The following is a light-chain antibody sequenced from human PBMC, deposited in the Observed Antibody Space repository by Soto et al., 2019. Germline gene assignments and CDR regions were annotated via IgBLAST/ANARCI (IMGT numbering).Light chain of an antibody. V-gene: IGKV3-11*01. CDR1: QSVSNS. J-gene: IGKJ1*01. Sequence: EIVLTQSPATLSLSPGDRASLSCRASQSVSNSLAWYQQRPGQAHRLLIHDASKRAAGIPARFSGSGSGTDFTLTISSLEPEDFAVYFCQRETFGQGTKVEI. CDR2: DAS. CDR3: QRET.